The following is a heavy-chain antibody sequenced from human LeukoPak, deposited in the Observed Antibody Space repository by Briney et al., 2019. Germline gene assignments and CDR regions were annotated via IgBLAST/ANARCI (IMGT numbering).Heavy chain of an antibody. V-gene: IGHV4-39*01. J-gene: IGHJ4*02. D-gene: IGHD5-12*01. Sequence: PPETLSLTCTVSGGSISSDTYYWGWIRQPPGKGPEWLGSIHYSGRTYYNPSLKSRVTISVDTSKNQFSLKLRFVTAADAAVYYCARIYRYSGLNYYFDYWGQGTLVTVPS. CDR2: IHYSGRT. CDR3: ARIYRYSGLNYYFDY. CDR1: GGSISSDTYY.